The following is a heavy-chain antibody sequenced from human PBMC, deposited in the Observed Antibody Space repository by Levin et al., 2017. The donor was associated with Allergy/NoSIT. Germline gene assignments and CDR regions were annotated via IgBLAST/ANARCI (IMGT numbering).Heavy chain of an antibody. Sequence: GESLKISCAASGFTFSSYAMHWVRQAPGKGLEWVAVISYDGSNKYYGDSVKGRFTISRDNSKNTLYLQMNSLRAEDTAVYYCARDHGGVRWDLLYDYWGQGTLVTVSS. J-gene: IGHJ4*02. D-gene: IGHD1-26*01. CDR2: ISYDGSNK. V-gene: IGHV3-30*04. CDR3: ARDHGGVRWDLLYDY. CDR1: GFTFSSYA.